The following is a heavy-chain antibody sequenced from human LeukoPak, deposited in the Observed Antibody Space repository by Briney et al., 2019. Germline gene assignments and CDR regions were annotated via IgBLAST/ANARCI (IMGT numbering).Heavy chain of an antibody. V-gene: IGHV1-2*04. Sequence: ASVKVSCKASGYTFVNYYMHWVRQAPGLGGEWMGWINPNSGGTNYAQKFQGWVTMTRDTSISTAYMELSRLRSDDTAVYYCAVGPPAGGAAAGRPDYYGMDVWGQGTTVTVSS. CDR2: INPNSGGT. J-gene: IGHJ6*02. CDR3: AVGPPAGGAAAGRPDYYGMDV. CDR1: GYTFVNYY. D-gene: IGHD6-13*01.